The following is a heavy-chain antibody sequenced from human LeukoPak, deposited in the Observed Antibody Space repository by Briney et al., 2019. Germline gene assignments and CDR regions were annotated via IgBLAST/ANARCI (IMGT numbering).Heavy chain of an antibody. V-gene: IGHV3-30*02. Sequence: GGSLRLSCAASGFVFSHFNMHWVRQAPGKGLEWVAFIFYEEGKRSYSDSVKGRFTISRDISKRTLYLQMNGLRVEDTAVYYCAKDSATWGFDSWGQGTLVTVSP. D-gene: IGHD3-16*01. CDR1: GFVFSHFN. CDR3: AKDSATWGFDS. CDR2: IFYEEGKR. J-gene: IGHJ4*02.